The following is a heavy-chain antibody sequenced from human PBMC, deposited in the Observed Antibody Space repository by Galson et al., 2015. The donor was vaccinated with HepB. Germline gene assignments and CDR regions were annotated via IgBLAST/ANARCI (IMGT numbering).Heavy chain of an antibody. V-gene: IGHV1-18*01. CDR2: ISAYNGNT. D-gene: IGHD6-19*01. CDR3: ARDSPLILPQVAGRYYYYYYMDV. CDR1: GYTFTSYG. Sequence: SVKVSCKASGYTFTSYGISWVRQAPGQGLEWMGWISAYNGNTNYAQKLQGRVTMTTDTSTSTAYMELRSLRSDDTAVYYCARDSPLILPQVAGRYYYYYYMDVWGKGTTVTVSS. J-gene: IGHJ6*03.